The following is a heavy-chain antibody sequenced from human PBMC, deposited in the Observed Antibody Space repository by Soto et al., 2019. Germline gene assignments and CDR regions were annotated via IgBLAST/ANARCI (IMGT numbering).Heavy chain of an antibody. Sequence: SETLSLTCTVSRGSISSGDYYWSWIRQPPGKGLEWIGYIYYSGSTYYNPSLKSRVTISVATSKNQFTLRLSSVTAADTAVYYCARAPETPSILGVAVPYFVDYWGQGALVTVSS. CDR1: RGSISSGDYY. CDR3: ARAPETPSILGVAVPYFVDY. D-gene: IGHD3-3*01. J-gene: IGHJ4*02. V-gene: IGHV4-30-4*01. CDR2: IYYSGST.